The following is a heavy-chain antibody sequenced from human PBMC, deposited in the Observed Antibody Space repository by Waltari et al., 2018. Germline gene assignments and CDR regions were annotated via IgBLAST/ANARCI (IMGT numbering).Heavy chain of an antibody. J-gene: IGHJ4*02. CDR2: ISSSGSTI. V-gene: IGHV3-48*03. CDR1: GFNFGSYE. Sequence: EVQLVESGGVLVQPGGSLRLSCAAFGFNFGSYEMNWVRQAPGKGLEWVSYISSSGSTIYYADSVKGRFTISRDNAKNSLYLQMNSLRAEDTAVYYCARDALFDYWGQGTLVTVSS. CDR3: ARDALFDY.